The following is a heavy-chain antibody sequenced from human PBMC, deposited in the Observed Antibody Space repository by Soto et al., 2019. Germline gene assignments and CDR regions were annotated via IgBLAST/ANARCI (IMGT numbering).Heavy chain of an antibody. V-gene: IGHV5-51*01. Sequence: PGESLKISCKGSGYSFTSYWIGWVRQMPGKGLEWMGSIYPGDSDTRYSPSFQGHVTISADKSISTAYLQWSSLKASDTAMYYCAGSSDSNGYSNDYWGQGTLVTVSS. CDR3: AGSSDSNGYSNDY. CDR1: GYSFTSYW. D-gene: IGHD3-22*01. CDR2: IYPGDSDT. J-gene: IGHJ4*02.